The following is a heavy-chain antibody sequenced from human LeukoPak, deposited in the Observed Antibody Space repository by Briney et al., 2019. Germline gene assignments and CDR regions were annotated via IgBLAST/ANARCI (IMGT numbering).Heavy chain of an antibody. CDR3: AREGNDYYYDQ. V-gene: IGHV3-21*01. Sequence: GGFLRLSCAASGFIFKTYTMTWVRQAPGKGLEWVSSITGDCKYITYADSVKGRFTISRDNAKNSLYLQVASLRGDDTATYYCAREGNDYYYDQWGQGTLVTVSP. J-gene: IGHJ4*02. D-gene: IGHD3-16*01. CDR2: ITGDCKYI. CDR1: GFIFKTYT.